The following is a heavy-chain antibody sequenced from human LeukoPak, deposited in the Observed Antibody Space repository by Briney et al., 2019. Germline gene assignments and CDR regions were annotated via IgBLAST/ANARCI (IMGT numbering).Heavy chain of an antibody. V-gene: IGHV4-59*01. Sequence: PETLSLTCAVYGGSFRPYYWSWIRQPPGKGLEWIGHIYYSGTTKYNPSLRSRVTISIDTSKNQFSLKVNSVTAADTAVYYCARGQPQRYNSDWYVNWFDPWGQGTLVSVSS. CDR3: ARGQPQRYNSDWYVNWFDP. CDR2: IYYSGTT. J-gene: IGHJ5*02. D-gene: IGHD6-19*01. CDR1: GGSFRPYY.